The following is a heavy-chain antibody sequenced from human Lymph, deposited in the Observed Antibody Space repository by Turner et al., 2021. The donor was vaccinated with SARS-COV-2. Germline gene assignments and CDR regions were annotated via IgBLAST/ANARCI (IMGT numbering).Heavy chain of an antibody. CDR2: IYSGGST. CDR3: ARDEGHYGMDV. V-gene: IGHV3-53*04. Sequence: EVQLLESGGGLVQPGGSLRLSCAACGFTVSSNYMTWVRQAPGKGLEWVSVIYSGGSTYYADSVKGRFTISRHNSKHTLYLQMNSLRAEDTAVYYCARDEGHYGMDVWGQGTTVTVSS. CDR1: GFTVSSNY. J-gene: IGHJ6*02.